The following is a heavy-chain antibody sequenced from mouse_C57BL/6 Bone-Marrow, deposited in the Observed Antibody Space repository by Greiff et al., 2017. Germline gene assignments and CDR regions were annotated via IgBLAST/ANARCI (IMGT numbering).Heavy chain of an antibody. Sequence: QVKLQQSGAELARPGASVKMSCKASGYTFTSYTMHWVHQRPGQGLEWIGSINPSSGYTKYNPKFQDTSTFTADKSSSTAYMQLSSLTSEDSAVYYCARSTTVPFDYWGQGTTLTVSS. CDR3: ARSTTVPFDY. CDR2: INPSSGYT. V-gene: IGHV1-4*01. J-gene: IGHJ2*01. CDR1: GYTFTSYT. D-gene: IGHD1-1*01.